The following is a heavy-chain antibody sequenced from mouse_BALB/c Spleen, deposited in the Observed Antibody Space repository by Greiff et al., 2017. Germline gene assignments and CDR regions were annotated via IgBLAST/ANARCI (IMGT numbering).Heavy chain of an antibody. J-gene: IGHJ4*01. CDR3: ARQLVYAMDY. CDR2: INPSNGRT. Sequence: QVQLQQPGAELVKPGASVKLSCKASGYTFTSYWMHWVKQRPGQGLEWIGEINPSNGRTNYNEKFKGKATFTADTSSNTAYMQLSSLTSEDSAVYYCARQLVYAMDYWGQGTSVTVSS. CDR1: GYTFTSYW. D-gene: IGHD3-1*01. V-gene: IGHV1S81*02.